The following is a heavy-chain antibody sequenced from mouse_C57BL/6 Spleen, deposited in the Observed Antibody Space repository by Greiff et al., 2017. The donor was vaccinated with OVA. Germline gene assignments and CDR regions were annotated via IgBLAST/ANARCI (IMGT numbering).Heavy chain of an antibody. CDR1: GFTFSDYG. V-gene: IGHV5-17*01. J-gene: IGHJ2*01. D-gene: IGHD2-13*01. CDR2: ISSGSSTI. Sequence: EVKLVESGGGLVKPGGSLKLSCAASGFTFSDYGMHWVRQAPEKGLEWVAYISSGSSTIYYADTVKGRFTISRDNAKNTLFLQMTSLRSEDTAMYYCAWSDELGRSAFDDWGKGTTLTVSS. CDR3: AWSDELGRSAFDD.